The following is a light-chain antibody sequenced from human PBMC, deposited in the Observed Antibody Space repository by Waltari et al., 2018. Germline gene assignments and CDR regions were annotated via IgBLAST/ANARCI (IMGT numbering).Light chain of an antibody. J-gene: IGLJ1*01. V-gene: IGLV2-14*01. CDR2: EVS. CDR3: S. Sequence: QSALTQPASVSGPPGQSITISCSGTDSDVGAYDFVSWYQQHPGKAPHLIIYEVSNRPSGISNRFSASKSGNTASLTISGLQAEDEADYYCSFGTGTRVTVL. CDR1: DSDVGAYDF.